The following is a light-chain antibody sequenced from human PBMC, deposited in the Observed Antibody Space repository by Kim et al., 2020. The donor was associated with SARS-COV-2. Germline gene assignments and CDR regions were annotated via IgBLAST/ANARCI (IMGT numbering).Light chain of an antibody. V-gene: IGKV1-5*03. Sequence: DIQMTQSPSTLSASVGDRVTITCRASQSISSWLAWYQQKPGKVPKFLIYEASSLKSGVPSRFSGSGSGTEFTLTISSLQPDDFATYYCQQYISYLYIFGKETKLEI. J-gene: IGKJ2*01. CDR1: QSISSW. CDR2: EAS. CDR3: QQYISYLYI.